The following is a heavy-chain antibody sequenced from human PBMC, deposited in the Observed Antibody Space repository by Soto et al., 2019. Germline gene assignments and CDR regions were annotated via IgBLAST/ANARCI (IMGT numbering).Heavy chain of an antibody. J-gene: IGHJ3*02. D-gene: IGHD3-3*01. CDR1: GFTFSNHA. Sequence: QGQLVESGGDAVQPGRSLRLSCVGSGFTFSNHAIHWVRLAPGQGLEWVAYISYDGSNKAYGDSVRGRFTISRDNSKNTVILQMNSLRVEDTGVFHCAKEGRSYDDFWSGSVGSFYIWGRGTTVTVSS. CDR3: AKEGRSYDDFWSGSVGSFYI. V-gene: IGHV3-30*18. CDR2: ISYDGSNK.